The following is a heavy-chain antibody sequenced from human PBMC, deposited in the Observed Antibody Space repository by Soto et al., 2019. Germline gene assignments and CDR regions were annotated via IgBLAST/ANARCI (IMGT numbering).Heavy chain of an antibody. J-gene: IGHJ4*02. D-gene: IGHD6-13*01. Sequence: PGGSLRLSCAASGFTFTDYFMSWIRQAPGKGLEWVAYISSSGTSIYYANSVRGRFTISRDSAKNSLYLQMNSLRAEDTAIYYCARERVIAAAGYYFDYWGQGVPVTVSS. CDR2: ISSSGTSI. V-gene: IGHV3-11*01. CDR1: GFTFTDYF. CDR3: ARERVIAAAGYYFDY.